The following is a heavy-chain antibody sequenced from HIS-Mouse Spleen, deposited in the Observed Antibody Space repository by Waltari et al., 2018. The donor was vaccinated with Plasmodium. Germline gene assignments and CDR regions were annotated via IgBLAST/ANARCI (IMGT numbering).Heavy chain of an antibody. Sequence: EVQLVESGGGLVQPGGSLRLSCAASGFTFSSYSMNWVRQAPGKGLEWVSYISSSSSTRYYADSVKGRFTISRDNAKNSLYLQMNSLRDEDTAVYYCASPLTPVAATQVDIAPNYWGQGTLVTVSS. CDR3: ASPLTPVAATQVDIAPNY. D-gene: IGHD2-15*01. J-gene: IGHJ4*02. CDR1: GFTFSSYS. V-gene: IGHV3-48*02. CDR2: ISSSSSTR.